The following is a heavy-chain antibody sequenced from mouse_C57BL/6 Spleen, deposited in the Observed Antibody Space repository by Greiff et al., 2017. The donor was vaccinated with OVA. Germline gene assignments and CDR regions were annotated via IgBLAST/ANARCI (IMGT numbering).Heavy chain of an antibody. CDR2: IDPSDSYT. CDR3: ARDGSSPGFDY. J-gene: IGHJ2*01. CDR1: GYTFTSYW. D-gene: IGHD1-1*01. Sequence: QVQLQQPGAELVMPGASVKLSCKASGYTFTSYWMHWVKQRPGQGLEWIGEIDPSDSYTNSNQKFKGKSTLTVDKSSSTAYMQLSSLTSEDSAVYYCARDGSSPGFDYWGQGTTLTVSS. V-gene: IGHV1-69*01.